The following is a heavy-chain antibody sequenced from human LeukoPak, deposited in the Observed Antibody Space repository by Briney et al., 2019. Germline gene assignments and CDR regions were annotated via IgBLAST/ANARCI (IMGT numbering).Heavy chain of an antibody. CDR2: IKQDGSEK. V-gene: IGHV3-7*01. CDR3: ARLDYYGSGRPYGMDV. D-gene: IGHD3-10*01. Sequence: PGGSLRLSCAASGFTFSSYAMSWVRQAPGKGLEWVANIKQDGSEKYYVDSVKGRFTISRDNAKNSLYLQMNSLRAEDTAVYYCARLDYYGSGRPYGMDVWGQGTTVTVSS. CDR1: GFTFSSYA. J-gene: IGHJ6*02.